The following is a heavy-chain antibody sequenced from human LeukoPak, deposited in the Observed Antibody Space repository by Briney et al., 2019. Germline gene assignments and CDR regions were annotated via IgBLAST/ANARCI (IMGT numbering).Heavy chain of an antibody. J-gene: IGHJ6*02. D-gene: IGHD3-9*01. CDR1: GFTFSSYA. CDR2: ISGSGGST. CDR3: AKLGMTGYYRYYYGMDV. V-gene: IGHV3-23*01. Sequence: PGRSLRLSCAASGFTFSSYAMSWVRLAPGKGLEWVSAISGSGGSTYYADSVKGRFTISRDNSKNTLYLQMNSLRAEDTAVYYCAKLGMTGYYRYYYGMDVWGQGTTVTVSS.